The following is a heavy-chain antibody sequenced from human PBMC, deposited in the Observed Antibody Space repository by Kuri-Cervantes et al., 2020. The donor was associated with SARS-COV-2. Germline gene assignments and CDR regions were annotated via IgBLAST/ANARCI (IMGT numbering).Heavy chain of an antibody. J-gene: IGHJ4*02. CDR2: INPNSGGS. CDR1: GYTFTGNY. V-gene: IGHV1-2*02. Sequence: SVKVSCKASGYTFTGNYIHWVRQAPGQGLRWMGWINPNSGGSNYEPKFQGRGTVTSDTSISTAYMEQSRLRSDDTAVYYCTRDGGIAARSDYWGQGTLVTVSS. D-gene: IGHD6-6*01. CDR3: TRDGGIAARSDY.